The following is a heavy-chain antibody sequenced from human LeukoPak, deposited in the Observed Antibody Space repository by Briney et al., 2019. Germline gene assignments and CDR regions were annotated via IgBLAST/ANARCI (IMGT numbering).Heavy chain of an antibody. D-gene: IGHD2-2*01. CDR1: GYSFPSYW. CDR2: IYPDDSDT. Sequence: PGESLKISCKGSGYSFPSYWIGWVRQMPGKGLEWMAIIYPDDSDTRYSPSFQGQITISADKSIDTAYLQWNSLKASDSAMYYCARLGCSGTSCYDVWGKGTTVTVSS. CDR3: ARLGCSGTSCYDV. J-gene: IGHJ6*04. V-gene: IGHV5-51*03.